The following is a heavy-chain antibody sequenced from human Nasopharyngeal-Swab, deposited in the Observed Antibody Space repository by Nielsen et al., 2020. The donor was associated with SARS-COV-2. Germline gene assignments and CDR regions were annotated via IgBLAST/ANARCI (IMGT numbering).Heavy chain of an antibody. J-gene: IGHJ5*02. D-gene: IGHD6-13*01. CDR2: ITGNGDTT. CDR1: GFTFSSYS. Sequence: GESLKISCAASGFTFSSYSMSWLRQAPGKGLEWVSTITGNGDTTYYADSVKGRFTISRDNSENTVYLRMNSLRAEDTALYHCARPLSRDSTWTTEANWFDPWGQGTLVTVSS. CDR3: ARPLSRDSTWTTEANWFDP. V-gene: IGHV3-23*01.